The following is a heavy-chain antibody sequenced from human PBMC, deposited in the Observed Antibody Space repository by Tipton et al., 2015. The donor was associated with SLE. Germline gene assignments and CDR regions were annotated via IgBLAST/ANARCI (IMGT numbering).Heavy chain of an antibody. CDR3: AKDITMIVVVTLDY. CDR2: IYPGDSHT. J-gene: IGHJ4*02. CDR1: GYSFLNYR. D-gene: IGHD3-22*01. Sequence: QSGAEVKKPGESLKISCKGSGYSFLNYRIGWVRQMPGKDLEWMGIIYPGDSHTTYSPSFQGQVTISADKSINTAYLQMNSLRAEDTAVYYCAKDITMIVVVTLDYWGQGTLVTVSS. V-gene: IGHV5-51*01.